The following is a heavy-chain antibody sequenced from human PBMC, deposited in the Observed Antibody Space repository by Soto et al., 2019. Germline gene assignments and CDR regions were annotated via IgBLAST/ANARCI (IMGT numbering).Heavy chain of an antibody. Sequence: GGSRRLSCAASGCTFSSYAISWVRHAPGKGLEWVSAISGSGGSTYYADSVKGRFTISRDNSKNTLYLQMNSLRAEDTAVYYCAKEGEHSSGWANFDYWGQRTLVTVSS. D-gene: IGHD6-19*01. CDR3: AKEGEHSSGWANFDY. CDR1: GCTFSSYA. CDR2: ISGSGGST. V-gene: IGHV3-23*01. J-gene: IGHJ4*02.